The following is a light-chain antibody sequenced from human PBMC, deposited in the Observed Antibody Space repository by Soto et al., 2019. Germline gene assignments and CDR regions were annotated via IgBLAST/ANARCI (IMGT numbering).Light chain of an antibody. CDR1: PSISRW. V-gene: IGKV1-5*01. Sequence: DFQMTQSPSTLSASVGDRVTITCRASPSISRWLAWYQQKPGKAPKLLIYDASSLDSGVPSRFSGSGSGTEFILTISSLQPDDFETYYCEQYNSYMWTFGQGTKVEI. CDR2: DAS. CDR3: EQYNSYMWT. J-gene: IGKJ1*01.